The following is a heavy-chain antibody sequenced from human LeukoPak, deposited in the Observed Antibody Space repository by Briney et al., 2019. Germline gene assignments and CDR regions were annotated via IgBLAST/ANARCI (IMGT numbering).Heavy chain of an antibody. V-gene: IGHV3-7*01. Sequence: PGGSLRLSCAASGFTFSSYWMSWVRQAPGKGLEWVANIKQDGSEKYYVDSVKGRFTISRDNAKNSLYLQMNSLRAEDTAVYYCARLVVTVVGVRAYYYHYYMDVWGKGTTVTVSS. CDR3: ARLVVTVVGVRAYYYHYYMDV. J-gene: IGHJ6*03. CDR1: GFTFSSYW. D-gene: IGHD2-15*01. CDR2: IKQDGSEK.